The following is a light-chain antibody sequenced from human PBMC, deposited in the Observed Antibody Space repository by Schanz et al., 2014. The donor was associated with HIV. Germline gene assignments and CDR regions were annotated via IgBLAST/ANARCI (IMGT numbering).Light chain of an antibody. CDR1: SSDVGAYNY. CDR2: EVV. Sequence: QSALTQPPSASGSPGQSVTISCTGASSDVGAYNYVPRYQRPPGKAPKLIIFEVVKRPSGVPDRFSGSKSGNTASLTISGLQAEDEADYYCCSYAGSTTFYVFATGTKLTVL. CDR3: CSYAGSTTFYV. J-gene: IGLJ1*01. V-gene: IGLV2-8*01.